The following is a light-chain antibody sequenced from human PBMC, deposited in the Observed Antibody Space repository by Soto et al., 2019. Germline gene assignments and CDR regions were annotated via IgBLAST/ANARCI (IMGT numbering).Light chain of an antibody. CDR2: DAS. Sequence: DIQMTQSPSSLSASIGDRVTITCQASQGISNLLNWYQQKPGRAPKLLIYDASNLETGVPSRFSGTGSGTDFTFTISTLQPEDIATYYCQQYDNLLRFTFGPGTKVDIK. V-gene: IGKV1-33*01. CDR3: QQYDNLLRFT. CDR1: QGISNL. J-gene: IGKJ3*01.